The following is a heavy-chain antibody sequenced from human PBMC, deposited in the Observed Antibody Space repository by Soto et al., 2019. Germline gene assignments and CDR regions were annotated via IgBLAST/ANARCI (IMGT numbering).Heavy chain of an antibody. CDR2: IYATGTT. V-gene: IGHV4-4*07. CDR3: VRDGTKTLRDWFDP. CDR1: GASISGFY. D-gene: IGHD1-1*01. Sequence: QVQLQESGPGLVKPSETLSLTCTVSGASISGFYWSWIRKSAGKGLEWIGRIYATGTTDYNTSLKSRVMMSVETSKKQFSLKLRSVTAADTAVYYCVRDGTKTLRDWFDPWGQGISVTVSS. J-gene: IGHJ5*02.